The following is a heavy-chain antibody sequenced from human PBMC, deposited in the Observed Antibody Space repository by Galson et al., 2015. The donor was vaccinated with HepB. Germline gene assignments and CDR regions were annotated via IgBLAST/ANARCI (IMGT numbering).Heavy chain of an antibody. D-gene: IGHD1-14*01. CDR2: IYYNGSS. CDR1: GGSVSSGSHY. CDR3: ARTTNNWFDP. V-gene: IGHV4-61*01. Sequence: LSLTCTVSGGSVSSGSHYWSWIRQPPGKGLEWIGYIYYNGSSDYNPSLKSRVTILVDTSENQFSLNLSSVTAADTAVYYCARTTNNWFDPWGQGTLVTVSS. J-gene: IGHJ5*02.